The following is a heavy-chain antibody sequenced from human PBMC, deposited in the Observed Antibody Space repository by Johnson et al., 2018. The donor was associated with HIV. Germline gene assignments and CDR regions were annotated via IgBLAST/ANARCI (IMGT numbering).Heavy chain of an antibody. CDR3: AKPRHSGWYKEGAFHM. CDR2: IGADGTSL. D-gene: IGHD6-19*01. J-gene: IGHJ3*02. CDR1: GFTFHDYV. V-gene: IGHV3-43D*03. Sequence: QLVESGGGVVQPGTSLRLPCSASGFTFHDYVMHWVRQAPGKGLAWVSLIGADGTSLHNVDSVNGRFTLSRDNSKNALYLQMNNLRDENTALYYCAKPRHSGWYKEGAFHMWGQGTMVTVSS.